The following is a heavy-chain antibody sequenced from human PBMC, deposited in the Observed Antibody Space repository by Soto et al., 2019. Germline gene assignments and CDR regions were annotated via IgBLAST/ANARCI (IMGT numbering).Heavy chain of an antibody. CDR3: AKDSTYDRDRGGFDP. Sequence: QVQLVQSGAEVKKPGSSVKVSCKASGGTFSSYAISWVRQAPGQGLEWMGGIIPIFGTANYAQKFQGRVTITADESTSTAYVELGSLGSKDTAVYYCAKDSTYDRDRGGFDPWGQGTLVTVSS. J-gene: IGHJ5*02. D-gene: IGHD3-22*01. CDR1: GGTFSSYA. CDR2: IIPIFGTA. V-gene: IGHV1-69*01.